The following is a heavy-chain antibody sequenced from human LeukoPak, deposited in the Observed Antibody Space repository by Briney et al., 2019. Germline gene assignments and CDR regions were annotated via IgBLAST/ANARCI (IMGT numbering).Heavy chain of an antibody. CDR3: ARDGGLWFGELLLDY. Sequence: ASVEVSCKASGYTFTSYGISWVRQAPGQGLEWMGWISAYNGNTNYAQKLQGRVTMTTDTSTSTAYMELRSLRSDDTAVYYCARDGGLWFGELLLDYWGQGTLVTVSS. CDR2: ISAYNGNT. V-gene: IGHV1-18*01. J-gene: IGHJ4*02. CDR1: GYTFTSYG. D-gene: IGHD3-10*01.